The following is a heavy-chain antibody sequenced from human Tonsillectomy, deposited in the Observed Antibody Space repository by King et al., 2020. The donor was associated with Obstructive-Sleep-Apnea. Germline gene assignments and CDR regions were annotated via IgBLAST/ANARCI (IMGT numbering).Heavy chain of an antibody. Sequence: VQLQESGPGLVKPSQTLSLTCTVSGGYITSGDYYWSWIRQPPGKGLEWIGYVYYIGRTYSNPSPKSRVTISVDTSKTQFSLKLSSVTAADTAVYYCARGNYYDSSGYYHRGEWFDPWGQGTLVTVSS. CDR1: GGYITSGDYY. V-gene: IGHV4-30-4*01. CDR3: ARGNYYDSSGYYHRGEWFDP. J-gene: IGHJ5*02. CDR2: VYYIGRT. D-gene: IGHD3-22*01.